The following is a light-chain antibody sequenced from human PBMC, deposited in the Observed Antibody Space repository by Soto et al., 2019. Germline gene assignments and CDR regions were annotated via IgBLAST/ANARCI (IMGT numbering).Light chain of an antibody. Sequence: DIQMTQSPSTLSASVGDRVTITCRASQSISSWLAWYQQKPGKAPRLLIFAASSLQSGVPSRFSGSGSGTEPTLTIRSLQPDDSATYYCQQYHSFPVTFGQGTKWIS. J-gene: IGKJ1*01. CDR1: QSISSW. V-gene: IGKV1-5*01. CDR2: AAS. CDR3: QQYHSFPVT.